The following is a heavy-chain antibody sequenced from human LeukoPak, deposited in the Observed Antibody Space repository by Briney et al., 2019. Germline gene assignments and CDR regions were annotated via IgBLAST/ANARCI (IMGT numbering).Heavy chain of an antibody. J-gene: IGHJ6*03. CDR1: GFSLSNFG. D-gene: IGHD1-14*01. CDR2: LLYDGNTK. V-gene: IGHV3-33*08. Sequence: GGSLRLSCAASGFSLSNFGMHWVRQARGKGLEGVAALLYDGNTKHYADSVKGRFTISRDISKNTFYLQMNSLTAEDTAVYYCARDHRPEIQYYYMDVWGKGTTVAVSS. CDR3: ARDHRPEIQYYYMDV.